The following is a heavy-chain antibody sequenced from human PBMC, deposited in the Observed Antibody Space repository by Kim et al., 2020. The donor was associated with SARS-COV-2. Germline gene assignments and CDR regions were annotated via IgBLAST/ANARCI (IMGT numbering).Heavy chain of an antibody. CDR3: ARDAVIAAAAYYFDY. V-gene: IGHV3-30-3*01. CDR2: ISYDGSNK. Sequence: GGSLRLSCAASGFTFSSYAMHWVRQAPGKGLEWVAVISYDGSNKYYADSVKGRFTISRDNSKNTLYLQMNSLRAEDTAVYYCARDAVIAAAAYYFDYWGQGTLVTVSS. D-gene: IGHD6-13*01. J-gene: IGHJ4*02. CDR1: GFTFSSYA.